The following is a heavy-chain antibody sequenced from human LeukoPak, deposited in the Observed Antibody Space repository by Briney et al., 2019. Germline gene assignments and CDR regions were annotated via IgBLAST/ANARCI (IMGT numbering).Heavy chain of an antibody. D-gene: IGHD3-22*01. CDR1: GGSMNSYY. CDR2: IFHSGNT. CDR3: ARTYYDSWGYYEVTY. V-gene: IGHV4-59*01. Sequence: PSATLSLTCTVSGGSMNSYYWSWIRQPPGPGLEWIGHIFHSGNTNDNPSLKSRVTILVDPSKNQFSLRLRSVTAADTAVYYCARTYYDSWGYYEVTYWGQGTLVTVSS. J-gene: IGHJ4*02.